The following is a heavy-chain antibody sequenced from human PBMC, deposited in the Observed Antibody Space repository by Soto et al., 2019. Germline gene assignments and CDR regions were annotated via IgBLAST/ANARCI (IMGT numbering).Heavy chain of an antibody. CDR2: ISSSSYI. CDR3: ARVFDDFWSGYYSYGMDV. V-gene: IGHV3-21*01. D-gene: IGHD3-3*01. J-gene: IGHJ6*02. Sequence: GGSLRLSCAASGFTFSSYSMNWVRQAPGKGLEWVSSISSSSYIYYADSVKGRFTISRDNAKNSLYLQMNSLRAEDTAVYYCARVFDDFWSGYYSYGMDVWGQGTTVTVSS. CDR1: GFTFSSYS.